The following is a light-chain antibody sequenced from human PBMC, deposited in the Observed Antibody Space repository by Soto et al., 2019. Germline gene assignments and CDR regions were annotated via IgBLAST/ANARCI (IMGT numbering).Light chain of an antibody. J-gene: IGKJ5*01. CDR3: MQGTNWTIT. CDR1: QSLVHSDGIAY. Sequence: DVVMTQSPLSLPVTLGQPASISCGSNQSLVHSDGIAYFSWFQXRQGRSQRRXIYKVSNRDSGVPARFRGNASGTDFAMKISRVEAEDGGVDEGMQGTNWTITFGQGTRLEIK. CDR2: KVS. V-gene: IGKV2-30*02.